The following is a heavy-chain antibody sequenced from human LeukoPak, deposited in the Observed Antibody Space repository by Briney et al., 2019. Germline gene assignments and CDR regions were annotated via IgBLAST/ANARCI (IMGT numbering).Heavy chain of an antibody. V-gene: IGHV4-31*03. Sequence: NASETLSLTCTVSGGSISSGGYYWSWIRQHPGKGLEWIGYIYYSGSTYYNPSLKSRVTISVDTSKNQFSLKLSSVTAADTAVYYCAREEVGSSSSAGGYFDYWGQGTLVTVSS. CDR1: GGSISSGGYY. CDR3: AREEVGSSSSAGGYFDY. J-gene: IGHJ4*02. D-gene: IGHD6-6*01. CDR2: IYYSGST.